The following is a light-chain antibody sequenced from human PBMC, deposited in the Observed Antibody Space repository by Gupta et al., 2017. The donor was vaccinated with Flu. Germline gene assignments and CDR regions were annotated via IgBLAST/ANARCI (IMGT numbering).Light chain of an antibody. CDR1: QSLLHIDGNTY. CDR3: LHSFGRT. J-gene: IGKJ1*01. Sequence: DLLLTLTPLSLSVTHGQPASISCKSSQSLLHIDGNTYLYWYLQKPGQPPQLLVYEVSKRFARVPYRFSGSGSGIAVTLNISRVEAYDVCVYSCLHSFGRTFGQGTKVEIK. CDR2: EVS. V-gene: IGKV2D-29*01.